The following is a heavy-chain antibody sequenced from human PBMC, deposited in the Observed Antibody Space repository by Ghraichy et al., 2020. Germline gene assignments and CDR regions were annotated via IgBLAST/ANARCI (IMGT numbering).Heavy chain of an antibody. D-gene: IGHD3-9*01. CDR2: LKQDGSEK. J-gene: IGHJ6*02. V-gene: IGHV3-7*01. Sequence: GGSLRLSCAASGFTFSSYWMSWVRQAPGKRLEWVANLKQDGSEKYYVDSVKGRFTISRDNAKNSLYLQMNSLRAEDTAVYYCARVAGYFDWQDYYYYGMDVWGQGTTVTVSS. CDR1: GFTFSSYW. CDR3: ARVAGYFDWQDYYYYGMDV.